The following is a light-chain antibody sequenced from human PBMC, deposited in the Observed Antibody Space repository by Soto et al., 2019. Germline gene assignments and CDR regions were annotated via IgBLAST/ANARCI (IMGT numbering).Light chain of an antibody. J-gene: IGKJ2*01. CDR3: QQYDNLPSYT. Sequence: DIQMSQSPPSLSASVGDRVTITCQASQDISNNLNWYQHKPGTAPRLLIFRASNLETGVPSRFSGGGSGTHFTFTISSLQPEDIATYYWQQYDNLPSYTFGPGTKLEIK. CDR2: RAS. V-gene: IGKV1-33*01. CDR1: QDISNN.